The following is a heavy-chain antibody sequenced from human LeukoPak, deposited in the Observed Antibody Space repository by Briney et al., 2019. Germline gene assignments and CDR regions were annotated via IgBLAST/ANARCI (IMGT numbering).Heavy chain of an antibody. Sequence: SETLSLTCTVSDVSFSSHYLTWIRQPPGKGLECIGYISYIGSTNYNPSLKSRVTISVDTSKNQFSLKLSSVTAADTAVYYCARDPTTVTKGFDIWGQGTVITVSS. CDR3: ARDPTTVTKGFDI. V-gene: IGHV4-59*11. CDR1: DVSFSSHY. D-gene: IGHD4-17*01. J-gene: IGHJ3*02. CDR2: ISYIGST.